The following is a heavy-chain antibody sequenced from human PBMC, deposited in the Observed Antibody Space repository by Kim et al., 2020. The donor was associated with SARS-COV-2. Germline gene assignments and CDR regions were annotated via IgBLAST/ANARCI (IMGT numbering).Heavy chain of an antibody. CDR1: GFTFSSYG. CDR2: ISYDGSNK. CDR3: AKFSSSWSEYVDY. D-gene: IGHD6-13*01. V-gene: IGHV3-30*18. J-gene: IGHJ4*02. Sequence: SLRLSCAASGFTFSSYGMHWVRQAPGKGLGWVAVISYDGSNKNYADSVKGRFTISRDNSKNTLYLQMNSLRAEDTAVYYCAKFSSSWSEYVDYWGQGTLVTVSS.